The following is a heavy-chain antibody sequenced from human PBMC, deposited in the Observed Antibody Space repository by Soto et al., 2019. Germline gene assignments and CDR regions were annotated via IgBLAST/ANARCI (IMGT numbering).Heavy chain of an antibody. V-gene: IGHV4-34*01. CDR1: GGSFSGYY. Sequence: QVQLQQWGAGLLKPSETLSLTCAVYGGSFSGYYWSWIRQPPGKGLEWIGEINHSGSTNYNPSLKSRVTISVDTSKNQFSLKLSSVTAADTAVYYCARSDDTNYGMDVWGQGTTVTVSS. CDR3: ARSDDTNYGMDV. CDR2: INHSGST. J-gene: IGHJ6*02. D-gene: IGHD3-9*01.